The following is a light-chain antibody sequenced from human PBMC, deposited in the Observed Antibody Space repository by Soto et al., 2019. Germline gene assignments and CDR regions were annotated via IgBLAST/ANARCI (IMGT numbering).Light chain of an antibody. Sequence: QSALTQPASVSGSPGQSITISCTGTSSDVGGYNYVSWYQQHPGKAPKLMIYEVSNRPSAVSNRYSDSKSGNTASLTIDGLQAADEGDYDCSSYTRSSTLDVVFGGGTKLTVL. V-gene: IGLV2-14*01. CDR2: EVS. J-gene: IGLJ2*01. CDR3: SSYTRSSTLDVV. CDR1: SSDVGGYNY.